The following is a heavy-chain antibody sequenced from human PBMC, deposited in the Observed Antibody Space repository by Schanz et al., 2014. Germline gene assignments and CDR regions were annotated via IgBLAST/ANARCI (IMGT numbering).Heavy chain of an antibody. CDR2: ISYDGSDK. Sequence: VQLVESGGGVVRPGRSLRLSCAASGFTFSNYGMHWVRQAPGKGLEWVAVISYDGSDKFYADSVKGRFTISRDNSNNTLSLQMNSLRNEDTAVYYCAKDRGGDYEVSYYYGMDVWGQGTTVTVSS. CDR3: AKDRGGDYEVSYYYGMDV. D-gene: IGHD4-17*01. J-gene: IGHJ6*02. CDR1: GFTFSNYG. V-gene: IGHV3-30*18.